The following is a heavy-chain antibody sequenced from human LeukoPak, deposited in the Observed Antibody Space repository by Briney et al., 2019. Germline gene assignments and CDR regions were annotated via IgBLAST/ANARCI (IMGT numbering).Heavy chain of an antibody. J-gene: IGHJ6*02. CDR2: ISSSSSYI. V-gene: IGHV3-21*01. D-gene: IGHD3-22*01. CDR3: AREQEVDDSSGYYAYYYYYGMDV. CDR1: GFTFSSYS. Sequence: GGSLRLSCAASGFTFSSYSMNWVRQAPGKGLEWVSSISSSSSYIYYADSVKGRFTISRDNAKNSLYLQMNSLSAEDTAVYYCAREQEVDDSSGYYAYYYYYGMDVWGQGTTVTVSS.